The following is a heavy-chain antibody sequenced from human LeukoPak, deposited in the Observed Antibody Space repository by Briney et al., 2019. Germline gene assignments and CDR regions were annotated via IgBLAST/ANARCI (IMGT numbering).Heavy chain of an antibody. J-gene: IGHJ4*02. CDR2: ISYDGSNK. CDR1: GFTFSSYA. Sequence: GGSLRLSCAASGFTFSSYAMHWVRQAPGKGLEWVAVISYDGSNKYYADSVKGRFSISRDNSRNTQNLQMSSLRVEDTAVYYCARETGSAVGSTDFDYWGQGTLVTVSS. D-gene: IGHD4-17*01. V-gene: IGHV3-30-3*01. CDR3: ARETGSAVGSTDFDY.